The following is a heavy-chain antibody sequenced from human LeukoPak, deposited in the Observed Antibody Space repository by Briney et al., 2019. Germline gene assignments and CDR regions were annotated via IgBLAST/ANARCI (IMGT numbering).Heavy chain of an antibody. V-gene: IGHV3-23*01. CDR3: AKDLEGDSSGYYPGYFDY. D-gene: IGHD3-22*01. CDR2: ISGSGGST. CDR1: GFTFSSYA. J-gene: IGHJ4*02. Sequence: GGSLRLSCAASGFTFSSYAMSWVRQAPGKGLEWVSAISGSGGSTYYADSVKGRFTISRDNSKNTLYLQVNSLRAEDTAVYYCAKDLEGDSSGYYPGYFDYWGQGTLVTVSS.